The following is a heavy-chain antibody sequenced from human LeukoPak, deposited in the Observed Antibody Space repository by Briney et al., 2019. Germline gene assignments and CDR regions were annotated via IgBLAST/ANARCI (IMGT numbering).Heavy chain of an antibody. Sequence: PSETLSLTCTVSGGSIRSYYWSWIRQPPGKGLEWIGYVYYTGSTNYNPSLKSRVTISLDTSKNQFSLKLSSVTPEDTAVYYCARGNWNDLDLEYWGQGTLVIVSS. CDR3: ARGNWNDLDLEY. J-gene: IGHJ4*02. D-gene: IGHD1-1*01. CDR1: GGSIRSYY. V-gene: IGHV4-59*12. CDR2: VYYTGST.